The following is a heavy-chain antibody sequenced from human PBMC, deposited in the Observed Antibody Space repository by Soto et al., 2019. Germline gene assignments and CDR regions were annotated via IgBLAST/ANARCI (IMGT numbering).Heavy chain of an antibody. Sequence: GGSLRLSCAASGFTFSSYAMSWVRQAPGKGLEWVSAISGSGGSTYYADSVKGRFTISRDNSKNTLYLQMNSLRAEDPAVYYCAKNLQARGSAGTNYMDVWGKGTTVTVSS. D-gene: IGHD1-7*01. CDR2: ISGSGGST. V-gene: IGHV3-23*01. CDR1: GFTFSSYA. CDR3: AKNLQARGSAGTNYMDV. J-gene: IGHJ6*03.